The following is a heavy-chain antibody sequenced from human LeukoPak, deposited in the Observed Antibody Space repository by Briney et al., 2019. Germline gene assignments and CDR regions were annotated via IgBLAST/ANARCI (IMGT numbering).Heavy chain of an antibody. Sequence: PSETLSLTCAVYGGSFSGYYWSWIRQPPGKGLEWIGEINHSGSTNYNPPLKSRVTISVDTSKNQFSLKLSSVTAADTAVYYCARATGSLRGAYWYWGQGTLVTVSS. CDR2: INHSGST. D-gene: IGHD1-26*01. CDR3: ARATGSLRGAYWY. V-gene: IGHV4-34*01. J-gene: IGHJ4*02. CDR1: GGSFSGYY.